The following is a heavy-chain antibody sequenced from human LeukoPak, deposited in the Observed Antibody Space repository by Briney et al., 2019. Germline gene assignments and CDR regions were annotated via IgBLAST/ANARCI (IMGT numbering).Heavy chain of an antibody. CDR3: ARDRYYYYYMDV. Sequence: LSETLSLTCTVSGGSISSGSYYWSRIRQPAGKGLEWIGRIYTSGSTNYNPSLKSRVTISVDTSKNQFSLKLSSVTAADTAVYYCARDRYYYYYMDVWGKGTTVTVSS. CDR1: GGSISSGSYY. J-gene: IGHJ6*03. CDR2: IYTSGST. V-gene: IGHV4-61*02.